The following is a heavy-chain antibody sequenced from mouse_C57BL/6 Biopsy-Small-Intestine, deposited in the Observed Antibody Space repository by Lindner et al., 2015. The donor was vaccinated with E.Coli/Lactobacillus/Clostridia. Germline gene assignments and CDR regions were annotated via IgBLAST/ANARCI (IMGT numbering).Heavy chain of an antibody. V-gene: IGHV5-6*01. J-gene: IGHJ2*01. D-gene: IGHD2-5*01. Sequence: VQLQESGGDLVKPGGSLKLSCAASGFAFSNYAISWVRQIPDKRLEWVATISSGGGYTYYPDSVKGRFTISRDNAKNTLYLQMSSLKSEDTAIYYCARRDSNFYSFDYWGQGTTLIVSS. CDR2: ISSGGGYT. CDR3: ARRDSNFYSFDY. CDR1: GFAFSNYA.